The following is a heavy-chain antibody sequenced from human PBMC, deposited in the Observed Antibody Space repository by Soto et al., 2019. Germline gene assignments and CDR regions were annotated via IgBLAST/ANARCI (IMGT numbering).Heavy chain of an antibody. CDR1: GYTFTGYY. V-gene: IGHV1-2*02. D-gene: IGHD2-15*01. CDR3: AVLPSCSGGSCLDWFDP. J-gene: IGHJ5*02. Sequence: ASVKVPCKASGYTFTGYYMHWVRQAPGQGLEWMGWINPNSGGTNYAQKFQGRVTMTRDTSISTAYMELSRLRSDDTAVYYCAVLPSCSGGSCLDWFDPWGQGTLVTVSS. CDR2: INPNSGGT.